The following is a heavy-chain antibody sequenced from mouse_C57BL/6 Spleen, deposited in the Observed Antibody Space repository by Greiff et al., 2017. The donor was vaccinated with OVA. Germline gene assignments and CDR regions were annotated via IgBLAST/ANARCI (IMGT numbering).Heavy chain of an antibody. CDR2: IDPANGNT. J-gene: IGHJ1*03. V-gene: IGHV14-3*01. Sequence: VQLQQSVAELVRPGASVKLSCTASGFNIKNTYMHWVKQRPEQGLEWIGRIDPANGNTKYAPKFQGKATITADTSSNTAYLQLSSLTSEDTAIYYCASITTVVATSRYWYFDVWGTGTTVTVSS. CDR1: GFNIKNTY. CDR3: ASITTVVATSRYWYFDV. D-gene: IGHD1-1*01.